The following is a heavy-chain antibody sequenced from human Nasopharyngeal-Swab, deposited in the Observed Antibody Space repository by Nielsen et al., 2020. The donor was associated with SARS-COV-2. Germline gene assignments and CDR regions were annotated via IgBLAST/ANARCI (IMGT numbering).Heavy chain of an antibody. D-gene: IGHD4-17*01. CDR2: INHSGST. CDR1: GGSFSGYY. CDR3: ARGGWGDYPDY. Sequence: SETLSLTCAVYGGSFSGYYWSWIRQPPGKGLEWIGEINHSGSTNYNPSLKSRVTISVDTSKNQFSLKLSSVTAADTAVYYCARGGWGDYPDYWGQGTLVTVSP. J-gene: IGHJ4*02. V-gene: IGHV4-34*01.